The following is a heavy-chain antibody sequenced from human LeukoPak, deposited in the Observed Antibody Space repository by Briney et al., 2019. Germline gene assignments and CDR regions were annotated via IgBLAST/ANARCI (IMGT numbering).Heavy chain of an antibody. J-gene: IGHJ4*02. CDR3: ARGPDYSNYVDY. D-gene: IGHD4-11*01. V-gene: IGHV4-31*01. CDR1: GGSINSGGYY. Sequence: PSETLSLTCTVSGGSINSGGYYWSWIRQHPGKGLEWIGYIYYNGATYYKPSLQSQVTISLDTSKNQFSLRLSSATAADTAVYYCARGPDYSNYVDYWGQGTLVTASS. CDR2: IYYNGAT.